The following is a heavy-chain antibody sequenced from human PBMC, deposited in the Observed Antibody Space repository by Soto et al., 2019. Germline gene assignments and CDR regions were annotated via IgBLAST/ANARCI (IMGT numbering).Heavy chain of an antibody. CDR3: ARRKYLGYCSSTSCPWYFDY. V-gene: IGHV4-34*01. Sequence: SETLSLTCAVYGGSFSGYYWSWIRQPPGKGLKWIGEINHSGSTNYNPSLKSRVTISVDTSKNQFSLKLSSVTAADTAVYYCARRKYLGYCSSTSCPWYFDYWGQGTLVTVSS. CDR2: INHSGST. CDR1: GGSFSGYY. J-gene: IGHJ4*02. D-gene: IGHD2-2*01.